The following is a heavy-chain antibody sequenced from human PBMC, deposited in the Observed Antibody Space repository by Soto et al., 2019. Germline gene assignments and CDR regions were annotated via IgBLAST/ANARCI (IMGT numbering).Heavy chain of an antibody. D-gene: IGHD1-26*01. CDR3: AKDREIDYYYYGMDV. CDR1: GFTCSSYG. Sequence: PGWSLILSCAASGFTCSSYGMHWVRQAPGKGLEWVAVISYDGSNKYYADSVKGRFTISRDNSKNTLYLQMNSLRAEDTAVYYCAKDREIDYYYYGMDVWGQGTTVSVSS. J-gene: IGHJ6*02. V-gene: IGHV3-30*18. CDR2: ISYDGSNK.